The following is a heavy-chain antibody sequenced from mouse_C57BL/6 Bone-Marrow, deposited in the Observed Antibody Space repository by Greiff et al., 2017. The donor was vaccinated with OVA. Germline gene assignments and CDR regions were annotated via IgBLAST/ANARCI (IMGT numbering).Heavy chain of an antibody. CDR3: ARVYYYCSSFVDY. CDR1: GFTFSSYG. D-gene: IGHD1-1*01. Sequence: EVKLEESGGDLVKPGGSLKLSCAASGFTFSSYGMSWVRQTPDKRLEWVATISSGGSYTYYPDSVKGRFTISRDNAKNTLYLQMSSLKSEDTAMYYCARVYYYCSSFVDYWGQGTTLTVSS. J-gene: IGHJ2*01. V-gene: IGHV5-6*02. CDR2: ISSGGSYT.